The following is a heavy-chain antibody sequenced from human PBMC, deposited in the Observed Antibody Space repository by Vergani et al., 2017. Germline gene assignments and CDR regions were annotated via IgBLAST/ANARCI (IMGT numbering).Heavy chain of an antibody. CDR1: GYTFTYHY. CDR3: ATPQTVTTGGMEV. Sequence: EVQLVQSGAEVKKPGATMKISCKVSGYTFTYHYMHWVTQAPGKGLEWMGLVDPEDGETIYAEKFKGRVTIAADTSTDTAHLELSSLRSEDTAVYYCATPQTVTTGGMEVWGQGTTVIVSS. J-gene: IGHJ6*02. V-gene: IGHV1-69-2*01. CDR2: VDPEDGET. D-gene: IGHD4-17*01.